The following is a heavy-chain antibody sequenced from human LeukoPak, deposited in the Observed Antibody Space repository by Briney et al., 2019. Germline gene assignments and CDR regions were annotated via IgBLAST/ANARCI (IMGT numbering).Heavy chain of an antibody. V-gene: IGHV3-30*18. Sequence: GGALRLSCAASGFTLSNYGRHWVRQAPGKGLAGVSVISYDGSNKHYVDTVNDRYTISRDNSKNTLYLQMNSLIAKGTVVYFCAKDSQVLRQRSGWYDRWGQRTLVTVSS. CDR1: GFTLSNYG. CDR2: ISYDGSNK. CDR3: AKDSQVLRQRSGWYDR. J-gene: IGHJ4*02. D-gene: IGHD6-19*01.